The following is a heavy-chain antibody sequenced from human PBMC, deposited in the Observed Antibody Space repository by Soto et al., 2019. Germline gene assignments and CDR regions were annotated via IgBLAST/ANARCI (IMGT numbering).Heavy chain of an antibody. CDR2: INWNGGST. J-gene: IGHJ4*02. CDR3: ARETYDVLTGYYNERSAPFDY. D-gene: IGHD3-9*01. Sequence: EVQLVESGGDVVRPGGSLRLSCAASGFAFDDYGMTWVRQAPGKGLEWVSGINWNGGSTTYADSVRGRFTVSRDNAKNSLYLQMNSLRAEDTALYYCARETYDVLTGYYNERSAPFDYWGQGTLVTVSS. CDR1: GFAFDDYG. V-gene: IGHV3-20*04.